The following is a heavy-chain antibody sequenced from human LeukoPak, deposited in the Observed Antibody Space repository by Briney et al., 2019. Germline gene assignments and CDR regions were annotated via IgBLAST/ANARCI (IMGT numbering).Heavy chain of an antibody. J-gene: IGHJ5*02. CDR1: GDSINSNTCY. CDR2: IYYSGST. V-gene: IGHV4-39*01. D-gene: IGHD3-10*01. CDR3: ARSRSGSGRPYFWFDP. Sequence: SETLSLTCTVSGDSINSNTCYWGWIRQPPGKGLEWIANIYYSGSTYYNPSLKSRVTISVDTSKNQFSLKLSSATAADTAVYYCARSRSGSGRPYFWFDPWGQGTLVTVSS.